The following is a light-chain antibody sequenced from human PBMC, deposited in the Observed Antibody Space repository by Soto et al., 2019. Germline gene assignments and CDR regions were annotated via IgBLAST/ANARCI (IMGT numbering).Light chain of an antibody. Sequence: DIQMTQSPSTLSASVGDRVTITCRASQSISSWLAWYQQKPGKAPKLLIYKASSLESGVPSRFSGSGSGTEFTLTISSLQPDDFAIYYCQQYNSFSQTWTFGQGTKVEIK. CDR3: QQYNSFSQTWT. CDR2: KAS. V-gene: IGKV1-5*03. J-gene: IGKJ1*01. CDR1: QSISSW.